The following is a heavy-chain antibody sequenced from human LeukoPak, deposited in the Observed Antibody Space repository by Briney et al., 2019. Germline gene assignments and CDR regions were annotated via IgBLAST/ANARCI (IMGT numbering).Heavy chain of an antibody. Sequence: SETLSLICTISVGSNQRLYWICTPQPPGKGLEWIDYISYSGSTNYNPSLKSRVTKSVDTSKNQFSLNLSSVTAADTAVYSCARAVGVGRGTYFDLWGRGTLVTVSS. J-gene: IGHJ2*01. D-gene: IGHD1-1*01. V-gene: IGHV4-59*08. CDR3: ARAVGVGRGTYFDL. CDR2: ISYSGST. CDR1: VGSNQRLY.